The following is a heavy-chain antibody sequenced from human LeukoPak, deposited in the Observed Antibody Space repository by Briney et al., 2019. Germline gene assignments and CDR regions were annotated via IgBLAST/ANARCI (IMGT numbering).Heavy chain of an antibody. J-gene: IGHJ4*02. CDR2: IRYDGSNK. V-gene: IGHV3-30*02. CDR3: AKDLYSSSSYYFDY. Sequence: PGGSLRLSCAASGFTFSSYGMHWVRQAPGKGLEWVAFIRYDGSNKYYADSVKGRFTISRDNSKNTLYLQMNSLRAEDTAVYYCAKDLYSSSSYYFDYWGQRTLVTVSS. CDR1: GFTFSSYG. D-gene: IGHD6-6*01.